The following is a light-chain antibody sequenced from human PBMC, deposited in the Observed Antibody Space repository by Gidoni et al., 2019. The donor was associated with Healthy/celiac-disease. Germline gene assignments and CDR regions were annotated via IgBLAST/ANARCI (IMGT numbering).Light chain of an antibody. V-gene: IGKV3-20*01. CDR1: QSVSSSY. CDR3: QQYGSSPLFT. Sequence: EMVLTQSPGTMSLSPGERATLSCRASQSVSSSYLAWYQQKPGQAPRLLIYGASSRATGIPDRFSGSVSGTDFTLTISRLEPEDFAVYYCQQYGSSPLFTFGPGTKVDIK. J-gene: IGKJ3*01. CDR2: GAS.